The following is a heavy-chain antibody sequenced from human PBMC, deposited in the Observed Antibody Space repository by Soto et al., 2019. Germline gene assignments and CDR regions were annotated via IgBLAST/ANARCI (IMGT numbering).Heavy chain of an antibody. CDR2: IYYSGST. D-gene: IGHD4-17*01. J-gene: IGHJ4*01. V-gene: IGHV4-59*08. CDR3: ASLNYDYGRKYFDS. Sequence: SETLSLTCTVSGGSISSYYWSWIRQPPGKGLEWIGYIYYSGSTYYNPSLKTRVSLSLHTSENQFSLRLTSVTAADTAVYFCASLNYDYGRKYFDSWGHGTLVTVSS. CDR1: GGSISSYY.